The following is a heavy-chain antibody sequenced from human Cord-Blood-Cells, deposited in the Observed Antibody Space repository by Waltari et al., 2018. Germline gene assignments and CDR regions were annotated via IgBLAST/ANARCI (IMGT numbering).Heavy chain of an antibody. D-gene: IGHD6-6*01. V-gene: IGHV4-39*01. Sequence: QLQLQESGPGLVKPSETLSLTCTVSGGSISSSSYYWGWIRQPPGKGLEWIGSIYYSGSTDYNPSLKSRVTISVDTSKNQFSLKLSSVTAADTAVYYCARRGAARPFDYWGQGTLVTVSS. J-gene: IGHJ4*02. CDR1: GGSISSSSYY. CDR3: ARRGAARPFDY. CDR2: IYYSGST.